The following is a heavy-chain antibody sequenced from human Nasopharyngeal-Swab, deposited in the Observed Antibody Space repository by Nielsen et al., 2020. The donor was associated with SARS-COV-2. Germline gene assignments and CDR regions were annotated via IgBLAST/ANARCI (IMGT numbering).Heavy chain of an antibody. CDR2: IYHSGST. J-gene: IGHJ6*03. CDR3: ARVSILKVVVVRYYYYMDV. D-gene: IGHD2-15*01. V-gene: IGHV4-4*02. Sequence: WIRQPPGKGVEGIGEIYHSGSTNYNPPRKRRVTISEDKSKNQFSLKLNSVTAADTAVYYFARVSILKVVVVRYYYYMDVWGKGTTVTVSS.